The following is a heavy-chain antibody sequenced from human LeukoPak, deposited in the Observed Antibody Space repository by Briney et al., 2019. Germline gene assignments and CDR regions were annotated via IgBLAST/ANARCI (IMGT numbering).Heavy chain of an antibody. J-gene: IGHJ4*02. CDR1: GFTFSNYE. CDR2: ISSSGSTI. Sequence: TGGSLRLSCAASGFTFSNYEMNWVRQAPGKGLEWVSYISSSGSTIYYADSVKGRFTLSRDNAKNSLYLQMNSLRAEDTALYYCAKDYPFDYYYGSGGYFLYWGQGTLVTVSS. V-gene: IGHV3-48*03. D-gene: IGHD3-22*01. CDR3: AKDYPFDYYYGSGGYFLY.